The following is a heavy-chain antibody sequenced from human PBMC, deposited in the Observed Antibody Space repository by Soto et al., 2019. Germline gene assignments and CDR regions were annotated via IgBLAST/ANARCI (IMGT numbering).Heavy chain of an antibody. Sequence: ESGGGLVKPGGSLRLSCAASGFTFSSYSMNWVRQAPGKGLEWVSSISSSSSYIYYADSVKGRFTISRDNAKNSLYLQMNSLRAEDTAVYYCASSYDYGDYISWFDPWGQGTLVTVSS. CDR2: ISSSSSYI. J-gene: IGHJ5*02. CDR1: GFTFSSYS. D-gene: IGHD4-17*01. CDR3: ASSYDYGDYISWFDP. V-gene: IGHV3-21*01.